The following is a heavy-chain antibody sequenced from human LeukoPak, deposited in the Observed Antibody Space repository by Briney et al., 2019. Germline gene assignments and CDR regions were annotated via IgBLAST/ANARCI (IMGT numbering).Heavy chain of an antibody. V-gene: IGHV3-23*01. CDR2: ISGSGGST. CDR3: AKELGEAYCGGDCYSADAFDI. J-gene: IGHJ3*02. D-gene: IGHD2-21*02. Sequence: GGSLRHLFAGSGFTFSSYAASWARQAPGKGLEWVSAISGSGGSTYYADSVKGRFTISRDNSKNTLYLQMNSLRAEDTAVYYCAKELGEAYCGGDCYSADAFDIWGQGTMVTVSS. CDR1: GFTFSSYA.